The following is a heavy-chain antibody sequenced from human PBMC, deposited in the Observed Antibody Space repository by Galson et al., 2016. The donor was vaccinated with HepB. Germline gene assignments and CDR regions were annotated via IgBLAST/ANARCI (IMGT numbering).Heavy chain of an antibody. J-gene: IGHJ5*02. CDR2: IHYGGSS. V-gene: IGHV4-39*01. CDR1: GGSISSSSYY. CDR3: ARHIARNWLDP. D-gene: IGHD3-16*02. Sequence: SETLSLTCTVSGGSISSSSYYWGWIRQPPGKGLEWIGTIHYGGSSYYNPSLKSRVTISVDTSKNQFSLKLSSVTAADTAVFYCARHIARNWLDPWGQGTLVTVAS.